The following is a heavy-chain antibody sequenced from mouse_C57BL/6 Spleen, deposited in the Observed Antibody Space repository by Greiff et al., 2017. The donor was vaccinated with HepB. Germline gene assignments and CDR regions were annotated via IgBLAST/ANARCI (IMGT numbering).Heavy chain of an antibody. Sequence: QVTLKECGPGILQSSQTLSLTCSFSGFSLSTSGMGVSWIRQPSGKGLEWLAHIYWDDDKRYNPSLKSRLTISKDTSRNQVFLKITSVDTADTATYSCARGAEENYGSRALASWGEGTTLTVSS. CDR3: ARGAEENYGSRALAS. V-gene: IGHV8-12*01. J-gene: IGHJ2*01. CDR1: GFSLSTSGMG. D-gene: IGHD1-1*01. CDR2: IYWDDDK.